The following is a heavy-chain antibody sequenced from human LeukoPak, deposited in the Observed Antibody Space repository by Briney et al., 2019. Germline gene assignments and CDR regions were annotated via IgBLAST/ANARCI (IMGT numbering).Heavy chain of an antibody. CDR1: GFTFSSYA. CDR2: ISGSGGST. CDR3: AKDRAGYCSGGSCYSALDY. Sequence: PGGSLRLSCAASGFTFSSYAMSWVRQAPGKGLEWVSAISGSGGSTYYADSVKGRFTISRDNSKNTLYLQMSSLRAEDTAVYYCAKDRAGYCSGGSCYSALDYWGQGTLVTVSS. J-gene: IGHJ4*02. V-gene: IGHV3-23*01. D-gene: IGHD2-15*01.